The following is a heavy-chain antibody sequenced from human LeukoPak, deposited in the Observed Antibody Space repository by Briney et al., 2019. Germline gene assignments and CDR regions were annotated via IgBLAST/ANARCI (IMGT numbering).Heavy chain of an antibody. V-gene: IGHV4-39*01. J-gene: IGHJ4*02. Sequence: WVRQAPGKGLEWIGSIYYEGTTYYNPSLKSRVTISVGTSENQFSLKLTSVTAADTAIYYCARRESFDSWGQGILVTVSS. D-gene: IGHD2/OR15-2a*01. CDR2: IYYEGTT. CDR3: ARRESFDS.